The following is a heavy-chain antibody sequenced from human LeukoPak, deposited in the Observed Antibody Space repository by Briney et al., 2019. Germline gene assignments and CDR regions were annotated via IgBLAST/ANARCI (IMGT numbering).Heavy chain of an antibody. CDR1: GFTVSSNY. D-gene: IGHD6-13*01. Sequence: GGSLRLSCAASGFTVSSNYMSRVRQAPGKGLEWVSVIYSGGSTYYADSVKGRFTISRDNSKNTLYLQMNSLRAEDTAVYYCARVGLAAAGTRTFDYWGQGTLVTVSS. CDR3: ARVGLAAAGTRTFDY. CDR2: IYSGGST. J-gene: IGHJ4*02. V-gene: IGHV3-66*01.